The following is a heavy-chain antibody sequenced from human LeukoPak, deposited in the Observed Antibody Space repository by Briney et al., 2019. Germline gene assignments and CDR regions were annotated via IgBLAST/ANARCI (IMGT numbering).Heavy chain of an antibody. V-gene: IGHV4-59*01. CDR1: GGSISSYY. Sequence: SETLSLTCTVSGGSISSYYWSWIRQPPGKGLEWIGYIYYSGSTNYNPSLKSRVTISVDMSKNQFSLKLSSVTAADTAVYYCARDADGYPRGPFGYWGQGTLVTVSS. D-gene: IGHD5-24*01. J-gene: IGHJ4*02. CDR3: ARDADGYPRGPFGY. CDR2: IYYSGST.